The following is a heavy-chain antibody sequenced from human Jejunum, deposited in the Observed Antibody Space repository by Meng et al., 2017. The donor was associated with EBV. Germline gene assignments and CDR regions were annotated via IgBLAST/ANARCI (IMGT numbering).Heavy chain of an antibody. CDR1: GDSVSGYNY. V-gene: IGHV4-61*01. D-gene: IGHD4/OR15-4a*01. CDR3: ARGRGYDYGDS. CDR2: MYYTGKA. J-gene: IGHJ5*02. Sequence: QGQLQESGPGLLKPSATLSLTCSVSGDSVSGYNYWTWIRQPPGKGLEWIGNMYYTGKAIYKPSLQSRVTISVDTSKNQFSLRVTSVTAADTAIYYCARGRGYDYGDSWGQGTLVTVSS.